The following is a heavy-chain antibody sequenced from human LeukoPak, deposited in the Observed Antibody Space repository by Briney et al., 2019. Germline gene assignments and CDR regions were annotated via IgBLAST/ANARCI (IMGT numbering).Heavy chain of an antibody. J-gene: IGHJ4*02. V-gene: IGHV3-23*01. Sequence: PGGSLRLSCAASGFTFSSYSMNWVRQAPGKGLQWVAAVSGDGQRTFYADSVKGRFTIFRDNSMNTLSLQMNSLRADDTALYYCAKEQDNLLLLSHFDAWGQGILVTVSA. CDR3: AKEQDNLLLLSHFDA. CDR1: GFTFSSYS. CDR2: VSGDGQRT. D-gene: IGHD1-14*01.